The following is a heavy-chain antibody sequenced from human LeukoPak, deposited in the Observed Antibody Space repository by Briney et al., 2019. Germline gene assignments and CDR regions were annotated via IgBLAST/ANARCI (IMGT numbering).Heavy chain of an antibody. CDR2: ISGSGGST. V-gene: IGHV3-23*01. Sequence: PGGSLRLSCAASGFTFSSYAMSWVRQAPGKGLEWVSAISGSGGSTYYADSAKGRFTISRDNSKNTLYLQMNSLRAEDTAVYYCANPSYGDYEEYFQHWGQGTLVTVSS. CDR3: ANPSYGDYEEYFQH. D-gene: IGHD4-17*01. CDR1: GFTFSSYA. J-gene: IGHJ1*01.